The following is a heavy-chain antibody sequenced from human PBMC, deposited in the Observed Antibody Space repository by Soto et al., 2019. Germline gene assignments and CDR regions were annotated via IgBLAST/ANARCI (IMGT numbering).Heavy chain of an antibody. J-gene: IGHJ4*02. V-gene: IGHV4-34*01. CDR1: GGSFSGYY. CDR3: ARARGYSYGLDPRRTFNY. Sequence: SETLSLTCAVYGGSFSGYYWSWIRQPPGKGLEWIGEINHSGSTNYNPSLKSRVTISVDTSKNQFSLKLSSVTAADTAVYYCARARGYSYGLDPRRTFNYWGQGTLVTVSS. CDR2: INHSGST. D-gene: IGHD5-18*01.